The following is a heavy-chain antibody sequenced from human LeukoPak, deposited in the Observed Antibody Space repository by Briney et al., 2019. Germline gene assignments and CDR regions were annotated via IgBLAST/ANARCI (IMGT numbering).Heavy chain of an antibody. V-gene: IGHV3-7*01. CDR1: GFTFSSYW. J-gene: IGHJ4*02. Sequence: GGSLRLSCAASGFTFSSYWMSWVRQAPGKGLEWVANIKQDGSEKYYVDSVRGRFTISRDNAKNSLYLQMNSLRAEDTAVYYCAGDPLNYYGSGSYYWSDGYWGQGTLVTVSS. CDR3: AGDPLNYYGSGSYYWSDGY. D-gene: IGHD3-10*01. CDR2: IKQDGSEK.